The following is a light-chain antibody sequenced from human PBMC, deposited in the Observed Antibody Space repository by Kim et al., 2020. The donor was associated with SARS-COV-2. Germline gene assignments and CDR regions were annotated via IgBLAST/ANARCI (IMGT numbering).Light chain of an antibody. CDR1: NLGDKY. V-gene: IGLV3-1*01. CDR3: QAWDSNTAV. Sequence: SYELTQPPSVSVGPGQTATIICSGDNLGDKYAYWYQQKPGQAPVLVIYQDTKRPSGIPDRLSGSNSGSTATLTISGTQARDEADYYCQAWDSNTAVFGGGTQLTVL. J-gene: IGLJ3*02. CDR2: QDT.